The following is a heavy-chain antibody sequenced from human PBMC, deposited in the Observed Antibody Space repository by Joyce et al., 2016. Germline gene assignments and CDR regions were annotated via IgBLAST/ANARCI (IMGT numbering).Heavy chain of an antibody. V-gene: IGHV4-34*01. CDR2: INNSGVT. CDR1: GGPFRGFF. Sequence: QVQLQQWGAGLLKPSETLSLTCAVSGGPFRGFFWTWVRQAPGKGLEWIGDINNSGVTNYNPSHKTRVTFSVDTSKNQFSLKLTSLSAADTAVYYCARSQWLAPLMYWGQGTPVTVSS. CDR3: ARSQWLAPLMY. J-gene: IGHJ4*02. D-gene: IGHD6-19*01.